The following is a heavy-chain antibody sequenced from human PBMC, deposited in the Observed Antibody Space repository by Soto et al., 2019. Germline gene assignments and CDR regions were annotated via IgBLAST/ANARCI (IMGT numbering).Heavy chain of an antibody. V-gene: IGHV1-3*01. D-gene: IGHD1-1*01. J-gene: IGHJ4*02. CDR3: ARNLASVHDS. CDR1: GYTFTSYA. CDR2: INAGNGNT. Sequence: ASVKVSCKASGYTFTSYAMHWVRQAPGQRLEWMGWINAGNGNTKYSQKFQGRVTMTTDTSTTTAYMELTSLRYDDTAVYYCARNLASVHDSWGLGTLVTVSS.